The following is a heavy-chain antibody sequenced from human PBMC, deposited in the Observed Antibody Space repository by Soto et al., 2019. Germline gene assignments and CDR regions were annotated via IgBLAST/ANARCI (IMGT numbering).Heavy chain of an antibody. J-gene: IGHJ4*02. CDR1: GFTFSSYG. CDR3: ARVGVTAATTYYFDY. V-gene: IGHV3-33*01. Sequence: PAVSLILSCAATGFTFSSYGMHWVRQAPGKGLEWVALIWYDGSNKYYADSVKGRYTISRDNSENTLYLQMNSVRAEDTAVYYCARVGVTAATTYYFDYWGKGTQVTVSS. CDR2: IWYDGSNK. D-gene: IGHD2-2*01.